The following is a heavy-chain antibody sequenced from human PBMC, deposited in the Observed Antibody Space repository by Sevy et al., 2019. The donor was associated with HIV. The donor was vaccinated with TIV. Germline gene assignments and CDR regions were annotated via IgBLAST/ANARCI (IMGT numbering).Heavy chain of an antibody. CDR3: ARGALVVINTGYYYGMDV. Sequence: GGSLRLSCAASGFTFNTHAMTWVRQAPGKGLEWVSVISGPGLSTYYADSVKGRFTISRDNSKNTLYLQMNSLRADDTAVYYCARGALVVINTGYYYGMDVWGQGTTVTVSS. CDR2: ISGPGLST. CDR1: GFTFNTHA. J-gene: IGHJ6*02. V-gene: IGHV3-23*01. D-gene: IGHD3-22*01.